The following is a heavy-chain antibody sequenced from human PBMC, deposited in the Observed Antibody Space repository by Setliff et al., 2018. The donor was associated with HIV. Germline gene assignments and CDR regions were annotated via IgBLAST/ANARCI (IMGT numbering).Heavy chain of an antibody. CDR3: ARLDLTTAGQIGYFHH. V-gene: IGHV4-4*09. Sequence: PSETLSLTCTVSGDSISGSYLCWIRQPPGKGLEWIGYIYASGSANHNPSLKSRVSISVDTSKNQLSLKLSSVTATDTAVYYCARLDLTTAGQIGYFHHWGQGTTVTVSS. CDR1: GDSISGSY. J-gene: IGHJ6*02. CDR2: IYASGSA. D-gene: IGHD6-13*01.